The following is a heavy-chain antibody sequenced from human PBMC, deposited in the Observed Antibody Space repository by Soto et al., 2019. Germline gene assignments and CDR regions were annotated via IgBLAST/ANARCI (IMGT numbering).Heavy chain of an antibody. J-gene: IGHJ5*02. Sequence: QVQLQQWGAGLLKPSETLSLTCAVYGGSFSGYYWSWIRQPPGKGLEWIGEINHSGSTNYNPSLKSRVTISVDTSKYQFSLKLSSLTAADTAVYYCARGRGIAVARRWFDPWGQGTLVTVSS. D-gene: IGHD6-19*01. V-gene: IGHV4-34*01. CDR1: GGSFSGYY. CDR3: ARGRGIAVARRWFDP. CDR2: INHSGST.